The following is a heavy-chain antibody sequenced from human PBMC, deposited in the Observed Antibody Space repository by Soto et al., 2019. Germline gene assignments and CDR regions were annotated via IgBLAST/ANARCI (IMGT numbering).Heavy chain of an antibody. CDR1: GGSISSYY. J-gene: IGHJ6*02. Sequence: SETLSLTWTVSGGSISSYYWSWIRQPPGKGLEWIGYIYYSGSTNYNPSLKSRVTISVDTSKNQFSLKLSSVTAADTAVYYCARDHIAAAGTDYYYYYGMDVWGQGTTVTVSS. D-gene: IGHD6-13*01. V-gene: IGHV4-59*01. CDR3: ARDHIAAAGTDYYYYYGMDV. CDR2: IYYSGST.